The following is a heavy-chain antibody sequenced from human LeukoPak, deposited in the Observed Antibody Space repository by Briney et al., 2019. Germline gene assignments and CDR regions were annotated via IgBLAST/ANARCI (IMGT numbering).Heavy chain of an antibody. D-gene: IGHD2-8*01. Sequence: ASVKVSCKASGYTFTGYYMHWVRPAPGQGLEWMGWINPNSGGTNYAQKFQGRVTMTRDTSISTAYMELSRLRSDDTAVYYCAKDPSPDEIKRTKDYYYYYGMDVWGQGTTVTVSS. V-gene: IGHV1-2*02. CDR3: AKDPSPDEIKRTKDYYYYYGMDV. J-gene: IGHJ6*02. CDR1: GYTFTGYY. CDR2: INPNSGGT.